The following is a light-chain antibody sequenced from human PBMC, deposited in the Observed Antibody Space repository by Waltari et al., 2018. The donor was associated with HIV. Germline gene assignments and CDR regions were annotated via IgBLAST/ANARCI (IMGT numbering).Light chain of an antibody. J-gene: IGKJ3*01. Sequence: IVFTQSPGTMSLSLGERPTLSCWASQTVDNDYLAWYQQKPGQPPRLLLSGATSRAAGVPDRFSGRGSATDFTLAISRLEPEDSAVYYCQQYDRAPYSFGPGTTLEIK. CDR2: GAT. CDR3: QQYDRAPYS. V-gene: IGKV3-20*01. CDR1: QTVDNDY.